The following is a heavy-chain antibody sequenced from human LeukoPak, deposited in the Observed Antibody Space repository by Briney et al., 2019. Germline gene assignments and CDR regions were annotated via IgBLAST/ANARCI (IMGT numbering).Heavy chain of an antibody. CDR2: QSPTTRAT. V-gene: IGHV3-48*01. D-gene: IGHD6-13*01. CDR3: ARDGLSSWYLGDLDY. CDR1: GFTFNAYG. Sequence: GGSLRLSCVGSGFTFNAYGMNWVRQAPGGGLEWLAFQSPTTRATHYADSVKGRFTISRDNSKNTLYLQMNSLRAEDTAVYYCARDGLSSWYLGDLDYWGQGTLVTVSS. J-gene: IGHJ4*02.